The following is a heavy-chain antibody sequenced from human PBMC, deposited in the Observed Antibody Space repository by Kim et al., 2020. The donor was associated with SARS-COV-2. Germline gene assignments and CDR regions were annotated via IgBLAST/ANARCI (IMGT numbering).Heavy chain of an antibody. CDR1: GFTFSSYA. CDR3: AKLSGGGGDHYDILTGYYMPHYYYYGMDV. Sequence: GGSLRLSCAASGFTFSSYAMSWVRQAPGKGLEWVSAISGSGGSTYYADSVKGRFTISRDNSKNTLYLQMNSLRAEDTAVYYCAKLSGGGGDHYDILTGYYMPHYYYYGMDVWGQGTTVTVSS. J-gene: IGHJ6*02. CDR2: ISGSGGST. V-gene: IGHV3-23*01. D-gene: IGHD3-9*01.